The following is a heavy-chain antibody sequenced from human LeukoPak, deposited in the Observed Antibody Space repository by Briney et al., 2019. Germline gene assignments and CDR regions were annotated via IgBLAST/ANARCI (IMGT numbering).Heavy chain of an antibody. V-gene: IGHV1-2*02. Sequence: ASVKVSCKASGYTFTDYFMHWVRQAPGQGLEWMGWINPNNGGTNYAQKFQGRVTMTRDTSISTAYMELIRLRSEDTAVYYCAREREAALCYDYWGQGTLVTVSS. CDR3: AREREAALCYDY. CDR2: INPNNGGT. D-gene: IGHD2-21*01. CDR1: GYTFTDYF. J-gene: IGHJ4*02.